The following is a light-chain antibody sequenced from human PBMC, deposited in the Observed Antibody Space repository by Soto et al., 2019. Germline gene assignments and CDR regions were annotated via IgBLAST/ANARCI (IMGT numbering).Light chain of an antibody. V-gene: IGLV4-69*01. Sequence: QPVLTQSPSASASLGASVKLTCTLTSGHNNYAIAWHQQQPEKGPRYLMKVNSDGSHSKGDGIPDRFSGSSSGAERYLTISSLQSEDEADYYCQTWGTGIALFGGGTQLTVL. CDR3: QTWGTGIAL. CDR2: VNSDGSH. J-gene: IGLJ2*01. CDR1: SGHNNYA.